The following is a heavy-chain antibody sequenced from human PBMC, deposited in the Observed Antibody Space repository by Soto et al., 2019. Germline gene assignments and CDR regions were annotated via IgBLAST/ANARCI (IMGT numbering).Heavy chain of an antibody. J-gene: IGHJ4*02. CDR3: AKVATFPDYGDRLFDY. D-gene: IGHD4-17*01. Sequence: PGGSLRLSCAASGFTFSSYAMSWVRQAPGKGLEWVSAISGSGGSTYYADSVKGRFTISRDNSKNTLYLQMNSLRAEDTAVYYCAKVATFPDYGDRLFDYWGQGTLVTVSS. V-gene: IGHV3-23*01. CDR2: ISGSGGST. CDR1: GFTFSSYA.